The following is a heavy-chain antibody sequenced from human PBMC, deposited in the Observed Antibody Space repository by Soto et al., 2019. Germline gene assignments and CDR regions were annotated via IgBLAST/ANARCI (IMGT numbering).Heavy chain of an antibody. CDR3: AHSVVENWGFYYFDY. CDR1: GFSLSTSGVG. CDR2: IYWNDDK. Sequence: SGPTLVKPTQTLTLTCTFSGFSLSTSGVGVGWIRQPPGKALEWLALIYWNDDKRYSPSLKSRLTITKDTSKNQVVLTMTNMDPVDTATYYCAHSVVENWGFYYFDYWGQGTLVTVSS. V-gene: IGHV2-5*01. D-gene: IGHD7-27*01. J-gene: IGHJ4*02.